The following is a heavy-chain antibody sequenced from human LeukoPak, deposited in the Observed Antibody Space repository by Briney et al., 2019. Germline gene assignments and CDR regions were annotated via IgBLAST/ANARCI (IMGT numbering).Heavy chain of an antibody. V-gene: IGHV1-3*01. CDR1: GYTFTSYA. D-gene: IGHD1-26*01. CDR3: ARGDVGATTSWFDY. CDR2: INAGNGNT. J-gene: IGHJ4*02. Sequence: ASVKVSCKASGYTFTSYAMHWVRQAPGQRLEWMGWINAGNGNTKYSQKFQGRVTITRDTSASTAYMELSSLRSEDTAVYYCARGDVGATTSWFDYWGQGTLVTVSS.